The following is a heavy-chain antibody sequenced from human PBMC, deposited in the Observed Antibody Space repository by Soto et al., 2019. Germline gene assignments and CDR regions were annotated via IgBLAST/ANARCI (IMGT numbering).Heavy chain of an antibody. V-gene: IGHV3-48*01. Sequence: GGSLRLSCAASGFTFSSYSMNWVRQAPGKGLEWVSYISSSSSTIYYADSVKGRFTISRDNAKNSLYLQMNSLRAEDTAVYYCATYYGEMPGIRKVAFDIWGQGTMVTVSS. CDR2: ISSSSSTI. CDR1: GFTFSSYS. D-gene: IGHD4-17*01. J-gene: IGHJ3*02. CDR3: ATYYGEMPGIRKVAFDI.